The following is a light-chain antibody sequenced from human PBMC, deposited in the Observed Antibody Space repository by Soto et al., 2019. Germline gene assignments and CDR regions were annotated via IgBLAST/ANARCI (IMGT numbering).Light chain of an antibody. V-gene: IGKV3-15*01. Sequence: EIVMTQSPSTLSVSPGERATLSCRASQSVGSNLAWYQQKPGQAPRLLIYGASTRATGIPARFSGSGSGIEFTLTISSLQSEDFAVYYCQQYNNWPRTFGQGTKVDIK. J-gene: IGKJ1*01. CDR2: GAS. CDR3: QQYNNWPRT. CDR1: QSVGSN.